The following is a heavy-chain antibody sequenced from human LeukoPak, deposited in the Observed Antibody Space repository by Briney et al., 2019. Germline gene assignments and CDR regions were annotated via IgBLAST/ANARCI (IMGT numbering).Heavy chain of an antibody. CDR1: GGSISSYY. CDR3: ARVSFSADYFDY. CDR2: IYYSGST. V-gene: IGHV4-59*01. Sequence: SETLSLTCTVSGGSISSYYWSWIRQPPGKGLEWIGYIYYSGSTNYNPSLKSRVTISVDTSKNQFSLKLSSVTAADTAVYYCARVSFSADYFDYWGQGTLVTVSS. D-gene: IGHD3-16*01. J-gene: IGHJ4*02.